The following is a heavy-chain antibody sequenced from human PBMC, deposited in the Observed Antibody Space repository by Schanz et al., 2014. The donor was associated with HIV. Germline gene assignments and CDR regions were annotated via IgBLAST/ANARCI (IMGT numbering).Heavy chain of an antibody. V-gene: IGHV3-33*01. Sequence: QVQLVESGGGVVQPGRSLRLSCAASGFTFSSYGMHWVRQAPGNGLEWVAVIWYDGSNKYYADSVKGRFTISRDNSKNTLYLQMNSLRAEDTAVYYCARRSTPGGYYGMDVWGQGTTVTVSS. CDR2: IWYDGSNK. J-gene: IGHJ6*02. D-gene: IGHD2-15*01. CDR1: GFTFSSYG. CDR3: ARRSTPGGYYGMDV.